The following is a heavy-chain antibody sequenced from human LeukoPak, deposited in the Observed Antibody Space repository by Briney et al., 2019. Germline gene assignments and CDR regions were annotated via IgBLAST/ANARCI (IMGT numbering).Heavy chain of an antibody. D-gene: IGHD3-10*01. J-gene: IGHJ4*02. CDR2: ISGSGGST. CDR3: AKMRYGSGRYFDY. V-gene: IGHV3-23*01. CDR1: GFTFSSYA. Sequence: GGSLRLSCAASGFTFSSYAMSWVRQAPGKGLGWVSGISGSGGSTYYADSVKGRFTISRDNSKNTLYLQMNSLRAEDTAIYYCAKMRYGSGRYFDYWGQGTLVTVSS.